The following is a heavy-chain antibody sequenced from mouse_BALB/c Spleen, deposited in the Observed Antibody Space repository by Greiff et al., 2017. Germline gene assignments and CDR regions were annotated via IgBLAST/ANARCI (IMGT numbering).Heavy chain of an antibody. Sequence: EVQLQESGPGLVKPSQSLSLTCTVTGYSITSDYAWNWIRQFPGNKLEWMGYISYSGSTSYNPSLKSRISITRDTSKNQFFLQLNSVTTEDTATYYCARVSSYEAWFAYWGQGTLVTVSA. D-gene: IGHD1-1*01. CDR3: ARVSSYEAWFAY. V-gene: IGHV3-2*02. J-gene: IGHJ3*01. CDR1: GYSITSDYA. CDR2: ISYSGST.